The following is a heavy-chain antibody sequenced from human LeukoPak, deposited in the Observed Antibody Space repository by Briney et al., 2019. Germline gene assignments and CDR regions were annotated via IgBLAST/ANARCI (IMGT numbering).Heavy chain of an antibody. J-gene: IGHJ4*02. CDR3: ARSYDILTGKKYYFDY. D-gene: IGHD3-9*01. V-gene: IGHV1-69*13. Sequence: SVKVSCKASGYTFTSYGISWVRQAPGQGLEWMGGIIPIFGTANYAQKFQGRVTITADESTSTAYMELSSLRSEDTAVYYCARSYDILTGKKYYFDYWGQGTLVTVSS. CDR2: IIPIFGTA. CDR1: GYTFTSYG.